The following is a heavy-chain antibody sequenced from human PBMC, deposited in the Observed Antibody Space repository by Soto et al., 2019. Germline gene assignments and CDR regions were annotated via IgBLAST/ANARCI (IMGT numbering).Heavy chain of an antibody. D-gene: IGHD3-16*01. V-gene: IGHV4-4*02. Sequence: QVLLQESGPGLVKPSGTLSLTCTVSGGSIRSSTYWSWVRQPPGKGLEWIGDISQSGSTNYNPSLKMRLIISLDTSKNEFSLRLTSVTAADTAIYYCSKIGGVYNATPWGKGYWGQRILVNVSS. CDR1: GGSIRSSTY. CDR2: ISQSGST. CDR3: SKIGGVYNATPWGKGY. J-gene: IGHJ4*02.